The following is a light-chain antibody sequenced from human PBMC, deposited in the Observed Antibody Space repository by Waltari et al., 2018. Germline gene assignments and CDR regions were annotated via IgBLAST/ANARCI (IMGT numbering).Light chain of an antibody. J-gene: IGKJ1*01. CDR3: QQYVESPAT. Sequence: EIVLTQSPGTVSLSPGDRATLSCRASQSVRIYLAWYQQKPGQAPRLLIYHASTRATGIPDRFSASGSGTDFSLTISRLEPDDFAMYYCQQYVESPATFGQGTKVEIK. CDR2: HAS. V-gene: IGKV3-20*01. CDR1: QSVRIY.